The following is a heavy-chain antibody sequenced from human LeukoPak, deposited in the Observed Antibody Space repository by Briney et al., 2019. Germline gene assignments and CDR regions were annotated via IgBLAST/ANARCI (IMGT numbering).Heavy chain of an antibody. CDR3: ARGGAADRKEFDY. Sequence: GGSLRLSCAASGFTFSSYWMSWVRQAPGKGLEWVANIKQDGSEKYYVDSVKGRFTISRDNAKNSLFLQMTSLRVEDSAVYYCARGGAADRKEFDYWGQGTLVTVSS. J-gene: IGHJ4*02. D-gene: IGHD6-13*01. CDR1: GFTFSSYW. V-gene: IGHV3-7*01. CDR2: IKQDGSEK.